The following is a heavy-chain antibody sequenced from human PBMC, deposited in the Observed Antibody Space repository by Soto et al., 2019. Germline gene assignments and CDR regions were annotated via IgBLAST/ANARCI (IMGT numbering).Heavy chain of an antibody. CDR2: ISGSGST. CDR1: GGSVSSGYNY. CDR3: ATESGSTYGYFDY. Sequence: SETLSLTCTVSGGSVSSGYNYWSWIRQSPGKGLEWIGYISGSGSTGYHPSLKNRLTMSVDRSKNQFTLRLTSVTAADTAVYFCATESGSTYGYFDYWGQGTQVTVSS. J-gene: IGHJ4*02. V-gene: IGHV4-30-4*01. D-gene: IGHD5-18*01.